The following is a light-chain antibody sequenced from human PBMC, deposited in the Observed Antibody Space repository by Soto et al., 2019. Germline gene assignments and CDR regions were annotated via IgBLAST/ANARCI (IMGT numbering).Light chain of an antibody. CDR3: QQYDDYPWT. J-gene: IGKJ1*01. Sequence: GYRVTITCRASQSISTWLAWFQQKPGKAPKLLIYRASSLESGAPSRFSGTGSGTEFTLTISSLQPDDFATYYCQQYDDYPWTFGQGTKVDIK. CDR2: RAS. V-gene: IGKV1-5*03. CDR1: QSISTW.